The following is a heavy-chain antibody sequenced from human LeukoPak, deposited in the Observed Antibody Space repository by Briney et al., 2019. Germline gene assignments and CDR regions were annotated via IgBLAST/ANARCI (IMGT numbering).Heavy chain of an antibody. D-gene: IGHD3-22*01. CDR1: GYTFTNYG. CDR3: ARVPLHDSSGHYYPH. V-gene: IGHV1-3*01. J-gene: IGHJ1*01. CDR2: INGGNGDA. Sequence: GASVKVSCKTSGYTFTNYGMHWVRQAPGQSLEWMGWINGGNGDAKYSQNFQGRVTIIRDTSASTAYMELSSLRSEDTAVYYCARVPLHDSSGHYYPHWGQGTLVTASS.